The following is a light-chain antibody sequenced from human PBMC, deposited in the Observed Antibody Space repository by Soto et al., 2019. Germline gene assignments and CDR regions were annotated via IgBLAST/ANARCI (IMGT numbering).Light chain of an antibody. CDR2: EVS. Sequence: HSALTQAASGSGFPGQSITISCTRTSSDVGSYNLVSWYQQHPGKAPKLMIYEVSKRPSGVSNRFSGSKSGNTASLTISGLQAEDEADYYCCSYAGSSTPYVFGTGTKVTVL. V-gene: IGLV2-23*02. CDR3: CSYAGSSTPYV. CDR1: SSDVGSYNL. J-gene: IGLJ1*01.